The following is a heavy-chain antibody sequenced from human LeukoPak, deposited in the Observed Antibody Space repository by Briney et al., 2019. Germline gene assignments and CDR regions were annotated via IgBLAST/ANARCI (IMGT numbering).Heavy chain of an antibody. V-gene: IGHV1-2*02. CDR2: LSPNSGGT. Sequence: GASVKVSCKASGYTFIDYCIHWVRQAPGQGLEWMGWLSPNSGGTNYAQKFQGRVTMTRDTSISTAYMELSSLRSDDTAVYYCAKDRARVATMVDGFEVWGQGTMVTVS. CDR1: GYTFIDYC. J-gene: IGHJ3*01. CDR3: AKDRARVATMVDGFEV. D-gene: IGHD5-12*01.